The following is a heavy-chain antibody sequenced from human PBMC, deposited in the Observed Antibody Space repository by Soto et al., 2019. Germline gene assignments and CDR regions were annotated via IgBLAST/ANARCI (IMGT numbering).Heavy chain of an antibody. J-gene: IGHJ3*02. V-gene: IGHV3-33*01. Sequence: QVQLVESGGGVVQPGRSLRLSCAASGFTFSSYGMHWVRQAPGKGLEWVAVIWYDGSNKYYADSVKGRFTISRDNSKNTLYLQMNSLRAEDTAVYYCAGKTTVKGFDIWGQGTMVTVSS. CDR3: AGKTTVKGFDI. CDR2: IWYDGSNK. D-gene: IGHD4-17*01. CDR1: GFTFSSYG.